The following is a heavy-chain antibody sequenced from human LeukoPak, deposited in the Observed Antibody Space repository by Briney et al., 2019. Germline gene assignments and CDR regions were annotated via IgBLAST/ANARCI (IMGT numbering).Heavy chain of an antibody. D-gene: IGHD3-9*01. Sequence: SETLSLTCAVYGGSFSGYYWSWIRQPPGKGLEWIGEINHSGSTNYNPSLKSRVTISVDTSKNQFSLKLSSVTAADTAVYYCAREEYDILTGHNPITWGQGTLVTVSS. CDR1: GGSFSGYY. CDR2: INHSGST. CDR3: AREEYDILTGHNPIT. J-gene: IGHJ5*02. V-gene: IGHV4-34*01.